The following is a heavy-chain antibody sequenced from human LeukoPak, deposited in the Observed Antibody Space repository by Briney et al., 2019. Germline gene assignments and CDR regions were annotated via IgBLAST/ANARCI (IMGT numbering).Heavy chain of an antibody. CDR1: GFTFSSYG. D-gene: IGHD3-22*01. CDR2: ISYDGSNK. J-gene: IGHJ5*02. Sequence: GGSLRLSRAASGFTFSSYGMHWVRQAPGKGLEWVAVISYDGSNKYYADSVKGRFTISRDNSKNTLYLQMNSLRAEDTAVYYCAKVAQSSGSNWFDPWGQGTLVTVSS. V-gene: IGHV3-30*18. CDR3: AKVAQSSGSNWFDP.